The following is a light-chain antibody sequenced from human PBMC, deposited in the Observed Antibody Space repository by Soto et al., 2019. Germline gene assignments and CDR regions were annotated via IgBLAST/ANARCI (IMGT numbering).Light chain of an antibody. CDR2: GAS. J-gene: IGKJ2*01. CDR1: QSVSSSY. Sequence: EIVLTQSPGTLSLSPGERATLSCRASQSVSSSYLAWYQQKPGQAPRLLIYGASSRATGIPDRFSGSGSGTDFTLTISRLEPEDFAVYYCQQYGSSPPENTFGQWTKLEIK. CDR3: QQYGSSPPENT. V-gene: IGKV3-20*01.